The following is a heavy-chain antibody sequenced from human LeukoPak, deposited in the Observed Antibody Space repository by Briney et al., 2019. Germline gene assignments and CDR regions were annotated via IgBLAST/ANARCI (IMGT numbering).Heavy chain of an antibody. D-gene: IGHD1-26*01. V-gene: IGHV3-74*01. CDR3: VGTWELGY. CDR1: GFTFSSNW. J-gene: IGHJ4*02. Sequence: WGSLRHSCAASGFTFSSNWMNWGLQSPREGLVWVSRINIDGSSTSYADSVKGRFTISRDNAKNTLYLQMNSLRAEDTAVYCCVGTWELGYWGQGTLVTVSS. CDR2: INIDGSST.